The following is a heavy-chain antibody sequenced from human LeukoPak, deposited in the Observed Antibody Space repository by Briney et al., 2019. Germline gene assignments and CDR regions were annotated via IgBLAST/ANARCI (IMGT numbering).Heavy chain of an antibody. CDR2: ISSRGTYL. J-gene: IGHJ4*02. CDR3: AREIVFNDFWSGYYNDY. V-gene: IGHV3-21*01. CDR1: GFTFSTYN. D-gene: IGHD3-3*01. Sequence: GGSLRLSCAASGFTFSTYNMNWVRRAPGKGLEWVSSISSRGTYLYYADSMKGRFTISRDNAKNSLYLQMNSLRAEDTAVYYCAREIVFNDFWSGYYNDYWGQGTLVTVSS.